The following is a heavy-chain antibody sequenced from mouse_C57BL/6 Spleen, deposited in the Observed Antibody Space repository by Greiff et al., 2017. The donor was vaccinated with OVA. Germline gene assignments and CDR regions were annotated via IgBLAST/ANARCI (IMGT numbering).Heavy chain of an antibody. CDR3: ARRDYGSSYDWYFDV. V-gene: IGHV1-80*01. CDR1: GYAFSSYW. Sequence: VQLLQSGAELVKPGASVKISCKASGYAFSSYWMNWVKQRPGKGLEWIGQIYPGDGDTNYHGKFKGKATLTADKSSSTAYMQLSSLTSEDSAVYFCARRDYGSSYDWYFDVWGTGTTVTVSS. CDR2: IYPGDGDT. J-gene: IGHJ1*03. D-gene: IGHD1-1*01.